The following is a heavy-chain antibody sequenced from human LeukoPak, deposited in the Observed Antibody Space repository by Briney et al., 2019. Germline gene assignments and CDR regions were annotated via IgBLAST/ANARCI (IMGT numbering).Heavy chain of an antibody. CDR3: ASSPNWNDEVDY. CDR2: IIPIFGTA. V-gene: IGHV1-69*05. J-gene: IGHJ4*02. Sequence: GASVKVSCKASGGTFSSYAISWVRQAPGQGLEWMGRIIPIFGTANYAQKFQGRVTITTDESTSTAYMELSSLRSEDTAVYYCASSPNWNDEVDYWGQGTLVTVSS. D-gene: IGHD1-1*01. CDR1: GGTFSSYA.